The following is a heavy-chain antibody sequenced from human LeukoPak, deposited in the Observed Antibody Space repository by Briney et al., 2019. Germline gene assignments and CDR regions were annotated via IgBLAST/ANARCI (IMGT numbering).Heavy chain of an antibody. D-gene: IGHD2-2*01. V-gene: IGHV3-7*01. CDR3: ARSIGCRGAGCDGVYYFDF. CDR2: INEDGSKK. CDR1: GFSFSSSW. J-gene: IGHJ4*02. Sequence: PGGSLRLSCAASGFSFSSSWMSWVRQAPGKGLEWVANINEDGSKKYLVDSVRGRFTISSDNAGNSLVLHMNTLRADDTAVYYCARSIGCRGAGCDGVYYFDFWGQGTLVPVSS.